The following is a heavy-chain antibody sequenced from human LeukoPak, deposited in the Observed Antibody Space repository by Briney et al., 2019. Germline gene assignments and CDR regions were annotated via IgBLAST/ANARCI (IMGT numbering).Heavy chain of an antibody. Sequence: SVKVSCKASGRTFSSYAISWGRQAPGQGLEWMGGIIPIFGTANYAQKFQGRVTITTDESTTTAYMELSSLRSEDTAVYYCARQVGSGSPIDYWGQGTLVTVSS. CDR2: IIPIFGTA. CDR1: GRTFSSYA. D-gene: IGHD3-10*01. J-gene: IGHJ4*02. CDR3: ARQVGSGSPIDY. V-gene: IGHV1-69*05.